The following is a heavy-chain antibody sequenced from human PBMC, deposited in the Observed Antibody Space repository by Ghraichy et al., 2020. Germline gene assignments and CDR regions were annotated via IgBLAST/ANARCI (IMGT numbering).Heavy chain of an antibody. J-gene: IGHJ4*02. CDR2: IKSKSDGGTT. Sequence: GGSLRLSCAASGFAFSNAWMSWVRQAPGKGLEWVGRIKSKSDGGTTEYAAPVKGRFAISRDGSKNTLYLQMNSLKTEDTAVYYCAALGYCSDGTCYHFDLWGQGTLVTVSS. CDR3: AALGYCSDGTCYHFDL. CDR1: GFAFSNAW. D-gene: IGHD2-15*01. V-gene: IGHV3-15*01.